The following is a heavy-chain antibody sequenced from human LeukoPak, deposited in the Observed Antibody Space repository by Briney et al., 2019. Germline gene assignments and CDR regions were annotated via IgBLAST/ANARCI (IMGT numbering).Heavy chain of an antibody. Sequence: ASVKVSCKVSGYTLTELSMHWVRQAPGKGLEWMGGFDPEDGEAIYAQKFQGRVTMTEDTSTDTAYMELSSLRSEDTAVYYCASTTGIAAATPDYWGQGTLVTVSS. J-gene: IGHJ4*02. CDR1: GYTLTELS. CDR2: FDPEDGEA. D-gene: IGHD6-13*01. V-gene: IGHV1-24*01. CDR3: ASTTGIAAATPDY.